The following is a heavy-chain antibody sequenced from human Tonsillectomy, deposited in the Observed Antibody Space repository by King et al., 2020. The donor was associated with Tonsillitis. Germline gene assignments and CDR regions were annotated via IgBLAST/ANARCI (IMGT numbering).Heavy chain of an antibody. CDR2: ISGSGGST. Sequence: VQLVESGGGLVQPGGSLRLSCAASGFTFSSYAMTWVRQAPGKGLEWVSAISGSGGSTFYADSVKGRFTISRDNSRNTLYLQMNSLRAEDTAVYYCVKDLRWLQGAFDIWGRGTMVTVSS. CDR1: GFTFSSYA. CDR3: VKDLRWLQGAFDI. V-gene: IGHV3-23*04. D-gene: IGHD5-24*01. J-gene: IGHJ3*02.